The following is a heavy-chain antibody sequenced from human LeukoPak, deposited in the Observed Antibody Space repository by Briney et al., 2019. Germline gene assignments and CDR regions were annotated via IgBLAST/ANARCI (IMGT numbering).Heavy chain of an antibody. J-gene: IGHJ5*02. V-gene: IGHV3-23*01. Sequence: GGSLRLSCAASGFTFSSYAMSWVRQAPGKGLEWASAIGGSGGSTYYADSVKGRFTISRDNSKNTLYLQMNSLRAEDTAVYYCAKVGPGSYSRYNWFDPWGQGTLVTVSS. CDR1: GFTFSSYA. CDR2: IGGSGGST. D-gene: IGHD2-15*01. CDR3: AKVGPGSYSRYNWFDP.